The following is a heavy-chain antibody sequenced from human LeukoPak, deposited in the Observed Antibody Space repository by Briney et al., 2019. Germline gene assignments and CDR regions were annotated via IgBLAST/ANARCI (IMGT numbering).Heavy chain of an antibody. CDR1: GGSISSYY. CDR3: ARHSSGSYSGAFDI. J-gene: IGHJ3*02. D-gene: IGHD1-26*01. CDR2: IYYSGST. V-gene: IGHV4-59*08. Sequence: SETLSLTCTVSGGSISSYYWSWIRQPPGKGLEWIGYIYYSGSTNYNPSLKSRVTISVDTSKNQFSLKLSSVTAADTAVYYCARHSSGSYSGAFDIWGQGTMVTVSS.